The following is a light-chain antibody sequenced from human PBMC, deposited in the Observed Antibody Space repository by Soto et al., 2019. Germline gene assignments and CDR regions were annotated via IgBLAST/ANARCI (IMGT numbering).Light chain of an antibody. J-gene: IGKJ4*01. Sequence: IVLTQSPANLSLSPGERATLSCRASQSVSSNLAWYQQKPGQAPRLLXXGASTRATGVPARFSGSGSGTEFTLTISSLQSEDLAVYYCQQYDNWPVLLTFGGGTKVDI. CDR2: GAS. CDR3: QQYDNWPVLLT. V-gene: IGKV3-15*01. CDR1: QSVSSN.